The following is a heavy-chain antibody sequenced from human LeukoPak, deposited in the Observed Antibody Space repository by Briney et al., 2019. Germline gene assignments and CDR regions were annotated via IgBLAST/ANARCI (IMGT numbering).Heavy chain of an antibody. CDR2: IYPGDSET. J-gene: IGHJ4*02. Sequence: HGESLKISCKGSGYTFSNYWIGWVPQMPGKGPEWMGIIYPGDSETRYSPSFQGQVTISADKSISTAYLQWSSLKASDSAMYYCARFLYGHYSHYFDYWGQGTLVTVSS. D-gene: IGHD4-17*01. CDR3: ARFLYGHYSHYFDY. CDR1: GYTFSNYW. V-gene: IGHV5-51*01.